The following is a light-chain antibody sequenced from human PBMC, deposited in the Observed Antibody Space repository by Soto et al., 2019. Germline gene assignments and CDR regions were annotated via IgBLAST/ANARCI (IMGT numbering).Light chain of an antibody. CDR1: QSVSSSY. CDR2: GAS. CDR3: QKYGSSLT. V-gene: IGKV3-20*01. Sequence: EIVLTQSPGTLSLSPGERATLSCRASQSVSSSYLAWYQQKPGQAPRLLIYGASSRATGIPDRFSGSGSGTDFNLTISRLEPEDFAVYYCQKYGSSLTLGGGTKVDIK. J-gene: IGKJ4*01.